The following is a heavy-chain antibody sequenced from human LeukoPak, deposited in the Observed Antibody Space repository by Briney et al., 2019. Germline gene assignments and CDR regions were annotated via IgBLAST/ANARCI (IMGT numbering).Heavy chain of an antibody. D-gene: IGHD6-13*01. CDR2: MYSRGDT. J-gene: IGHJ5*02. CDR3: ARDAPQVPAAGVLAS. V-gene: IGHV3-53*01. CDR1: GFTVSDNY. Sequence: GGSLRRSCAASGFTVSDNYMSWVRQAPGKGLEWVSVMYSRGDTYYANSVKGRFTFSRDISKNTLYLQMNGLRTEDTAMYYCARDAPQVPAAGVLASWGQGTLVIVSS.